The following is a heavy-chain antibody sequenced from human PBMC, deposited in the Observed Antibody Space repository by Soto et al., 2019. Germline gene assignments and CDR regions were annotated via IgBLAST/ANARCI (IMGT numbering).Heavy chain of an antibody. V-gene: IGHV1-3*01. CDR1: GYTFTSYA. CDR2: INAGNGNT. D-gene: IGHD3-10*01. Sequence: ASVKVSCKASGYTFTSYAMHWVRQAPGQRLEWMGWINAGNGNTKYSQKFQGRVTITRDTSTSTAFMELSSLRSEDTAVYYCARDTRPENAPTGVFYYYLCQGTLVTVFS. J-gene: IGHJ4*02. CDR3: ARDTRPENAPTGVFYYY.